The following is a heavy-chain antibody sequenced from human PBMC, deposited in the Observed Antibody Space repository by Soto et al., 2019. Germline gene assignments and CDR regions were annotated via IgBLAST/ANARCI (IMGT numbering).Heavy chain of an antibody. V-gene: IGHV3-74*01. CDR3: ATSRTLDY. J-gene: IGHJ4*02. Sequence: EVQLVESGGGLVQPGGSLRLSCAASGSTFSYYWMHWVRQPPGKGLVWVSHINTDGTTTSYADSVRGRFTISRDNAKNTVYLQMNSLRAEDRAVYYCATSRTLDYWGQGTLVTVSS. CDR1: GSTFSYYW. D-gene: IGHD6-13*01. CDR2: INTDGTTT.